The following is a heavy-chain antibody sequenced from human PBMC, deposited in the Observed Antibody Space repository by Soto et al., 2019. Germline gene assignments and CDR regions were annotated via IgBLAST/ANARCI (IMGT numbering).Heavy chain of an antibody. V-gene: IGHV4-31*11. CDR3: ARGGGGLLRYFGTTSDNWFDP. D-gene: IGHD3-9*01. CDR2: IYYSGST. J-gene: IGHJ5*02. CDR1: GGSISSGGYS. Sequence: PSETLSLTCAVSGGSISSGGYSWSWIRQHPGKGLEWIGYIYYSGSTYYNPSLKSRVTISVDTSKNQFSLKLSSVTAADTAVYYCARGGGGLLRYFGTTSDNWFDPWGQGTRVTVAS.